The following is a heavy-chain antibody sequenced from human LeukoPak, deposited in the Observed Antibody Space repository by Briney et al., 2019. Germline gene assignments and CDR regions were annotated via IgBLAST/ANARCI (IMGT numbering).Heavy chain of an antibody. J-gene: IGHJ5*02. CDR3: SRERDSNWFDP. V-gene: IGHV3-74*03. Sequence: GGSLRLSCAASEFTFSRYWMHWVRQAPGKGLVWVSRVSPDGLTTKYADSVKGRFTISRDNAKNTLYLQMDSLRDEDTAMYYCSRERDSNWFDPWGQGTLVTVSS. CDR2: VSPDGLTT. CDR1: EFTFSRYW.